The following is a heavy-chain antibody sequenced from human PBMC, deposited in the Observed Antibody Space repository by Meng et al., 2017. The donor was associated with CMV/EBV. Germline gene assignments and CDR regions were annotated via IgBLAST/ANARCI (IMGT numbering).Heavy chain of an antibody. CDR1: GFTFSSYS. Sequence: GGSLRLSCAASGFTFSSYSMNWVRPAPGKGLEWVSSISSSSSYIYYADSVKGRFTISRDNAKNSLYLQMNSLRAEDTAVYYCSRVGSYSPRASGYAFDIWGQGTMVTVSS. D-gene: IGHD1-26*01. CDR2: ISSSSSYI. V-gene: IGHV3-21*01. J-gene: IGHJ3*02. CDR3: SRVGSYSPRASGYAFDI.